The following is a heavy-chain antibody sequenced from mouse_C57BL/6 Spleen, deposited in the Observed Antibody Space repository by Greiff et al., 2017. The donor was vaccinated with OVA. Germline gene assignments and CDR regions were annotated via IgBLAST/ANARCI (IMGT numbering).Heavy chain of an antibody. V-gene: IGHV5-4*01. D-gene: IGHD3-3*01. J-gene: IGHJ3*01. CDR2: ISDGGSYT. CDR1: GFTFSSYA. Sequence: EVQLVESGGGLVKPGGSLKLSCAASGFTFSSYAMSWVRQTPEKRLEWVATISDGGSYTYYPDNVKGRFTISRDNAKNNLYLQMSHLKSEDTAMYYCARGGDRAWFAYWGQGTLVTVSA. CDR3: ARGGDRAWFAY.